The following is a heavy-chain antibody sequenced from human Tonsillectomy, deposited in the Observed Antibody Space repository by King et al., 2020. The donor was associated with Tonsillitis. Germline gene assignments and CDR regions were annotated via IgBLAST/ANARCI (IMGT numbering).Heavy chain of an antibody. CDR1: GFNFNNYA. Sequence: VQLVESGGGVVQPGRSLRLSCAASGFNFNNYAMHWVRQAPGKGLEWVAIIWYDGSNDNYADSVKGRFTISRDNSKNTLYLQMNSLRAEDTALYYCARDRDDFWSGYYDYWGQGTLVTVSS. CDR2: IWYDGSND. J-gene: IGHJ4*02. CDR3: ARDRDDFWSGYYDY. D-gene: IGHD3-3*01. V-gene: IGHV3-33*01.